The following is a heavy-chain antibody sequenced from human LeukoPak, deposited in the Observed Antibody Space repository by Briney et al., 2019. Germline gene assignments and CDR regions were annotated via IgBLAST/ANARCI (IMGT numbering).Heavy chain of an antibody. J-gene: IGHJ4*02. CDR2: INHSGST. Sequence: SETLSLTCAVYGGSFSGYYWSWIRQPPGEGLEWIGEINHSGSTNYNPSLKSRVTISVDTSKNQFSLKLSSVTAADTAVYYCARFGGIAVARGSDDYWGQGTLVTVPS. CDR1: GGSFSGYY. V-gene: IGHV4-34*01. CDR3: ARFGGIAVARGSDDY. D-gene: IGHD6-19*01.